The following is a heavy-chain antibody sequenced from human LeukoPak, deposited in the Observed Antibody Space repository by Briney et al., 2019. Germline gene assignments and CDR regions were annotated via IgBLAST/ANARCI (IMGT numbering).Heavy chain of an antibody. CDR3: ARGRATVTTFYYYYYMDV. CDR1: GYSISSGYY. Sequence: PSETLSLTCTVSGYSISSGYYWSWIRQPPGKGLEWIGEINHSGSTNYNPSLKSRVTISVDTSKNQFSLRLSSATAADTAVYYCARGRATVTTFYYYYYMDVWGKGTTVTVSS. V-gene: IGHV4-38-2*02. J-gene: IGHJ6*03. D-gene: IGHD4-11*01. CDR2: INHSGST.